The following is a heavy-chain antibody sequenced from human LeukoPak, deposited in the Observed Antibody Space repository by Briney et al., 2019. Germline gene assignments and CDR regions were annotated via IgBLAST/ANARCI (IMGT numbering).Heavy chain of an antibody. CDR2: IYYSGST. CDR3: ARHKMVGWFDP. V-gene: IGHV4-59*08. Sequence: PSETLSLTCTVSGGSISSYYWSWIRQPPGKGLEWIGYIYYSGSTNYNPSLKSRVTISVDTSKNQFSLKLSSVTAADTAVYYCARHKMVGWFDPWGQGTLVTVSS. J-gene: IGHJ5*02. D-gene: IGHD2-8*01. CDR1: GGSISSYY.